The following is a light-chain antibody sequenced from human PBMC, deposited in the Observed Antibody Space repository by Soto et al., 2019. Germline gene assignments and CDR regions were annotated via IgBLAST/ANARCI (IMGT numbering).Light chain of an antibody. CDR3: QQYGDSPFT. J-gene: IGKJ1*01. CDR1: QSVISSY. V-gene: IGKV3-20*01. Sequence: EIVLTQSPGTLSLSPGERATLSFRASQSVISSYLAWYQQKPGQAPSLLIYGASSRATGIPDRFSGRGSGTDFTLTISRLEPEDFALYYCQQYGDSPFTFGQGTKVDIK. CDR2: GAS.